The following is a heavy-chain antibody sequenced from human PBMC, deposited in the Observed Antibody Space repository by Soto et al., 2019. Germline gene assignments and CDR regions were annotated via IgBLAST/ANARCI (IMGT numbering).Heavy chain of an antibody. D-gene: IGHD3-10*01. CDR2: IIPILGIA. Sequence: QVQLVQSGAEVKKPGSSVKVSCKASGGTFSSSTISWVLQAPGQGLEWMGRIIPILGIANYAQKFQGRVTITADKSTITAYMELSSLRSDDTAVYYCARSGPPAGYWGQGTLVTVSS. CDR1: GGTFSSST. V-gene: IGHV1-69*02. J-gene: IGHJ4*02. CDR3: ARSGPPAGY.